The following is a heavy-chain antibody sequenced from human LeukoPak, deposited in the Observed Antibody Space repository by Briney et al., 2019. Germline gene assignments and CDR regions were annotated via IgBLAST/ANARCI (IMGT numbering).Heavy chain of an antibody. CDR3: ARTPIYCSGGSCYLYYFDY. J-gene: IGHJ4*02. CDR2: IDRDDDK. D-gene: IGHD2-15*01. V-gene: IGHV2-70*11. CDR1: GFSLSTSGMC. Sequence: SGPTLVNPTQTLTLTCTFSGFSLSTSGMCASWVRQPPGKALEWLARIDRDDDKYYSTSLKTRLTISKDTSKNQVVLTMTNMDPVDTATYYCARTPIYCSGGSCYLYYFDYWGQGTLVTVSS.